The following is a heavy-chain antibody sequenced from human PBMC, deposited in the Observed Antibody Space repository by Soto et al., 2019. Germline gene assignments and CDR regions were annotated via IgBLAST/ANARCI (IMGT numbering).Heavy chain of an antibody. CDR2: IYYSGST. CDR3: ARGSPPNYYGSGGTGY. J-gene: IGHJ4*02. V-gene: IGHV4-31*03. Sequence: SETLSLTCTVSGGTISSGGYYWSWIRQHPGKGLEWIGYIYYSGSTYYNPSLKSRVTISVDTSKNQFSLKLSSVTAADTAVYYCARGSPPNYYGSGGTGYWGQGTLVTVSS. CDR1: GGTISSGGYY. D-gene: IGHD3-10*01.